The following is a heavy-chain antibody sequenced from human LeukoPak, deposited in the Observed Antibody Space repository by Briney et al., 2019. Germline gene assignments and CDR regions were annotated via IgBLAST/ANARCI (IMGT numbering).Heavy chain of an antibody. CDR2: IWYDGSNK. D-gene: IGHD6-13*01. Sequence: GGSLRLSCAASGWTFSSYGMHWVRQAPGKGLEWVAVIWYDGSNKYYADSVNGRFTISRDNSKNTLYLQMNSLRAEDTAVYYCARVAAAGSEYFQHWGQGTLVTVSS. J-gene: IGHJ1*01. CDR1: GWTFSSYG. V-gene: IGHV3-33*01. CDR3: ARVAAAGSEYFQH.